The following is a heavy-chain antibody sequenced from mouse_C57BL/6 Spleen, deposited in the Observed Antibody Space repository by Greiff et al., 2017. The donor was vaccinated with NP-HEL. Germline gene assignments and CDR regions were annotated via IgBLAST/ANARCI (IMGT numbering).Heavy chain of an antibody. D-gene: IGHD2-5*01. J-gene: IGHJ4*01. CDR2: IYPGSGNT. CDR1: GYTFTDYY. Sequence: VQLQESGAELVRPGASVKLSCKASGYTFTDYYINWVKQRPGQGLEWIARIYPGSGNTYYNEKFKGKATLTAEQSSSTAYMQLSSLTSEDSAVYFFARSVYSNYDYWGQGTSVTVSS. V-gene: IGHV1-76*01. CDR3: ARSVYSNYDY.